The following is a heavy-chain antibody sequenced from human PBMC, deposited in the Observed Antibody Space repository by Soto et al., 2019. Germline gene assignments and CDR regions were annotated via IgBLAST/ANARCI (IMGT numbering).Heavy chain of an antibody. CDR2: ISYDGSNK. CDR3: ASVPYCGGDCYSRWFDP. D-gene: IGHD2-21*02. Sequence: GGSLRLSCAASGFTFSSYAMHWVRQAPGKGLEWVAVISYDGSNKYYADSVKGRFTISRDNSKNTLYLQMNSLRAEDTAVYYCASVPYCGGDCYSRWFDPWGQGTLVTVSS. V-gene: IGHV3-30-3*01. CDR1: GFTFSSYA. J-gene: IGHJ5*02.